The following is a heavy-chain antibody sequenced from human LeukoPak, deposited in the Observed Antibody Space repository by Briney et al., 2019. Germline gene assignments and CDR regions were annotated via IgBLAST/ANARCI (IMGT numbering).Heavy chain of an antibody. CDR3: AKDGIFGVVLDYFDY. Sequence: GGSLRLSCAASGFTFSSYSMNWVRQAPGKGLEWISYISHSASTIYYADSVKGRFTISRDNSKNTLYLQMNSLRVEDTAVYYCAKDGIFGVVLDYFDYWGQGTLVTVSS. CDR2: ISHSASTI. CDR1: GFTFSSYS. J-gene: IGHJ4*02. V-gene: IGHV3-48*01. D-gene: IGHD3-3*01.